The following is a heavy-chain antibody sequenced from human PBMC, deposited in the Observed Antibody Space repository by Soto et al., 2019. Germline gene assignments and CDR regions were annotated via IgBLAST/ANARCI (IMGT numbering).Heavy chain of an antibody. Sequence: PGGSLRLSCAASGFSFCDHAMHWVRRAPGKGLEWVALVAHDGTSKYYAGSVKGRFTISSDKSSNTLFLQMDSLDTEDTAVYYCARDNRITAIVADIDLWGRGTLVTVSS. V-gene: IGHV3-30-3*01. CDR3: ARDNRITAIVADIDL. CDR1: GFSFCDHA. D-gene: IGHD1-20*01. J-gene: IGHJ5*02. CDR2: VAHDGTSK.